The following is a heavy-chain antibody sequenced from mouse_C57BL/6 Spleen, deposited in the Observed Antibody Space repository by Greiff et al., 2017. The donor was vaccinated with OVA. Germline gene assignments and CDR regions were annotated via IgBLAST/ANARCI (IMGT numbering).Heavy chain of an antibody. D-gene: IGHD2-4*01. CDR3: ARYDYDEGFDY. CDR2: IHPNSGST. CDR1: GYTFTSYW. Sequence: VQLQQPGAELVKPGASVKLSCKASGYTFTSYWMHWVKQRPGQGLEWIGMIHPNSGSTNYNEKFKSKATLTVDKSSSTAYMQLSSLTSEDSAVYYCARYDYDEGFDYWGQGTTLTVSS. V-gene: IGHV1-64*01. J-gene: IGHJ2*01.